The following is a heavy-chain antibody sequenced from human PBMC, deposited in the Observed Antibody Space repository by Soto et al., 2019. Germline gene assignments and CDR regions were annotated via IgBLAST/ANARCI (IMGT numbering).Heavy chain of an antibody. J-gene: IGHJ6*02. D-gene: IGHD3-22*01. Sequence: VQLVESGGGLVQPGGSLRLSCAASGFTFSSYGMHWVRQAPGKGLEWVAVISYDGSNKYYADSVKGRFTISRDNSKNTLYLQMNSLRAEDTAVYYCAKGYYDRRYYGMDVWGQGTTVTVSS. CDR3: AKGYYDRRYYGMDV. CDR2: ISYDGSNK. CDR1: GFTFSSYG. V-gene: IGHV3-30*18.